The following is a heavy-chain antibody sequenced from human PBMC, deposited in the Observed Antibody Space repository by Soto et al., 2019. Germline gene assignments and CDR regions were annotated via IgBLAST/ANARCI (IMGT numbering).Heavy chain of an antibody. CDR3: ARSGPIGVHIVVVTATNYYYYGMDV. J-gene: IGHJ6*02. V-gene: IGHV3-7*03. CDR1: GFTFSSYW. Sequence: PGGSLRLSCAASGFTFSSYWMSWVRQAPGKGLEWVANIKQDGSEKYYVDSVKGRFTISRDNAKNSLYLQMNSLRAEDTAVYYCARSGPIGVHIVVVTATNYYYYGMDVWGQGTTVTVSS. D-gene: IGHD2-21*02. CDR2: IKQDGSEK.